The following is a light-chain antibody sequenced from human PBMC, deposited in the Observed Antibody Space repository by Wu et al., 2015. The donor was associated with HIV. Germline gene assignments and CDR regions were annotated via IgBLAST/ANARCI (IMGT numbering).Light chain of an antibody. CDR1: QDISNY. V-gene: IGKV1-33*01. CDR3: QQYKSLPIT. J-gene: IGKJ4*01. CDR2: DAS. Sequence: DIQMTQSPSSLSASVGDRVIISCQASQDISNYLNWYQQKAGEAPKLLIYDASNLEAGVPSGLSGSGSGTNFTFTTSSLQPEDIATYYCQQYKSLPITFGGGTKVEIK.